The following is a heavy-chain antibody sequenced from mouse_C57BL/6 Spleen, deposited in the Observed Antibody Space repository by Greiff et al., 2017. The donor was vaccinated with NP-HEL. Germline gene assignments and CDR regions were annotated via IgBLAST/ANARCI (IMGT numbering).Heavy chain of an antibody. J-gene: IGHJ2*01. D-gene: IGHD2-1*01. CDR2: IYPSDSET. CDR1: GYTFTSYW. Sequence: QVQLQQPGAELVRPGSSVKLSCKASGYTFTSYWMDWVKQRPGQGLEWIGNIYPSDSETHYNQKFKDKATLTVDKSSRTAYMQLSSLTSEDSAVYYCARTGGLWYYSFDYWGQGTTLTVSS. CDR3: ARTGGLWYYSFDY. V-gene: IGHV1-61*01.